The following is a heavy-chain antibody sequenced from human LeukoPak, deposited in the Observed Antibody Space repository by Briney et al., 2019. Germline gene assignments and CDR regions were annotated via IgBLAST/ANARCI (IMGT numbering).Heavy chain of an antibody. CDR3: ARLTTIVVVPAAHEAFDI. Sequence: SETLSLTCTVSGGSISSYYWSWIRQPPGKGLEWIGYIYYSGSTNYNPSLKSRVTISVDTPKNQFSLKLSSVTAADTAVYYCARLTTIVVVPAAHEAFDIWGQGTMVTVSS. CDR2: IYYSGST. V-gene: IGHV4-59*01. D-gene: IGHD2-2*01. CDR1: GGSISSYY. J-gene: IGHJ3*02.